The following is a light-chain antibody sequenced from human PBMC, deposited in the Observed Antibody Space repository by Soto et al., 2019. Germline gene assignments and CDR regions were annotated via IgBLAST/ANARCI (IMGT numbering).Light chain of an antibody. V-gene: IGLV1-44*01. J-gene: IGLJ3*02. CDR2: SNN. CDR3: AAWDARLNGVV. Sequence: QSVLTQPPSASGTPGKRVTISCSGSSSNIGSNTVNWYQELPGTAPKLLIYSNNQRPSGVPDRFSGSKSGTSVSLAISGLQSEDEADYYCAAWDARLNGVVLGGGTKLTVL. CDR1: SSNIGSNT.